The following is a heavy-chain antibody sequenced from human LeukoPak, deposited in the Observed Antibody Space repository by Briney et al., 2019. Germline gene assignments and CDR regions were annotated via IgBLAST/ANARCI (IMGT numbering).Heavy chain of an antibody. V-gene: IGHV4-61*02. CDR2: IYSSGST. Sequence: PSETLSLTCTVSGDSISSSTYYWSWIRQPAGMGLEWIGRIYSSGSTNYNPSLKSRVIVSIDTSKDQFSLKLSSVTAADTAVYYCARLGSDEPFIAGADDLFYFDYWGQGTLVIVSS. D-gene: IGHD6-13*01. J-gene: IGHJ4*02. CDR1: GDSISSSTYY. CDR3: ARLGSDEPFIAGADDLFYFDY.